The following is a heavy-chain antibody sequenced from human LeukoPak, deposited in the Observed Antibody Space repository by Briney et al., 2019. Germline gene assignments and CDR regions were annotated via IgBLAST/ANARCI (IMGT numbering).Heavy chain of an antibody. V-gene: IGHV4-34*01. D-gene: IGHD3-16*01. CDR1: GGSFSGYY. CDR3: ARDGAQFSFDY. J-gene: IGHJ4*02. Sequence: SETLSLTCAVYGGSFSGYYWSWIRQPPGKGLEWIGEINHSGSTYYNPSLKSRVTISVDTSKNQFSLKLSSVTAADTAVYYCARDGAQFSFDYWGQGTLVTVSS. CDR2: INHSGST.